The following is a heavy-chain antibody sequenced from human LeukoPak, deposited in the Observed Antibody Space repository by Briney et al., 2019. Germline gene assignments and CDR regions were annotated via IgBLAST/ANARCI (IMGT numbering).Heavy chain of an antibody. Sequence: GGSLRLSCTASGFTFTNYAMHWVRQAPGKGLEWVTFIRYDGSNQYYVDSVKGRFTISRDNAKNSLYLQMNSLRAGDTAVYYCARVGRYSYGYFDYWGQGTLVTVSS. V-gene: IGHV3-30*02. CDR1: GFTFTNYA. D-gene: IGHD5-18*01. CDR2: IRYDGSNQ. CDR3: ARVGRYSYGYFDY. J-gene: IGHJ4*02.